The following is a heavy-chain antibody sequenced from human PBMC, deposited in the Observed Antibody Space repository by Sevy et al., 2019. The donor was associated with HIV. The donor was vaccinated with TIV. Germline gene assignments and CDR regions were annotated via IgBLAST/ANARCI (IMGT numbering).Heavy chain of an antibody. CDR1: GFTFNIYS. Sequence: GGSLRLSCAASGFTFNIYSMSWVRQTPGKGLEWVATLSFGCGKINHADSVKGRLTMSRDDSKNAVYLQMNNLRVEDRAIYYCAREGCTKPHDYWGQGTLVTVSS. CDR3: AREGCTKPHDY. V-gene: IGHV3-23*01. J-gene: IGHJ4*02. D-gene: IGHD2-8*01. CDR2: LSFGCGKI.